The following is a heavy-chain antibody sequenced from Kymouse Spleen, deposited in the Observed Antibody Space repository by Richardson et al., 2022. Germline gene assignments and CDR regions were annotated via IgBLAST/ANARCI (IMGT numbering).Heavy chain of an antibody. J-gene: IGHJ4*02. V-gene: IGHV3-30*18. Sequence: QVQLVESGGGVVQPGRSLRLSCAASGFTFSSYGMHWVRQAPGKGLEWVAVISYDGSNKYYADSVKGRFTISRDNSKNTLYLQMNSLRAEDTAVYYCAKDPMGSGSYLDYWGQGTLVTVSS. CDR2: ISYDGSNK. CDR3: AKDPMGSGSYLDY. D-gene: IGHD3-10*01. CDR1: GFTFSSYG.